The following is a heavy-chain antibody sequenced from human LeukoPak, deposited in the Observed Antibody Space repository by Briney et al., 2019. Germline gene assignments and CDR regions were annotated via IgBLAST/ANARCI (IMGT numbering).Heavy chain of an antibody. CDR3: AKHMRATNTYSFFGLDV. CDR1: RVTFKDDG. V-gene: IGHV3-20*04. D-gene: IGHD1-26*01. CDR2: INLNGGGT. J-gene: IGHJ6*02. Sequence: GGAPRLSCAPTRVTFKDDGTHSGRQPPGEGVGWGSSINLNGGGTDYADYVKGRFTISRDNAKNSLYLQLSSLRPEDTALYYCAKHMRATNTYSFFGLDVWGQGTTVTVSS.